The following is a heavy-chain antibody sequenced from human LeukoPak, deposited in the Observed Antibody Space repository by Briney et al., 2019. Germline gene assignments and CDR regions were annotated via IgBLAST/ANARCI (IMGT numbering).Heavy chain of an antibody. V-gene: IGHV3-30*03. Sequence: GGSLRLSCAASGFTFSSYGTHWVRQAPGKGLEWVAVISYDGSNKYYADSVKGRFTISRDNSKNTLYLQMNSLGAEDTAVYYCARVGQGEWFFELWGRGTLVTVSS. J-gene: IGHJ2*01. CDR3: ARVGQGEWFFEL. D-gene: IGHD1-26*01. CDR1: GFTFSSYG. CDR2: ISYDGSNK.